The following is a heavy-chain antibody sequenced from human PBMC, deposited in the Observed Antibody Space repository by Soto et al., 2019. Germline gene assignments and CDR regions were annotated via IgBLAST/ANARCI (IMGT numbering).Heavy chain of an antibody. CDR2: IIPIFGTA. Sequence: SGKGSCHASGSTFSSYANRWVRQAPGQGLEWMGGIIPIFGTANYAQKFQGRVTITADKSTSTAYMELSSLRSEDTAVYYCARDRPGGNSDDWAQGTLVTVSS. J-gene: IGHJ4*02. D-gene: IGHD2-15*01. CDR3: ARDRPGGNSDD. V-gene: IGHV1-69*06. CDR1: GSTFSSYA.